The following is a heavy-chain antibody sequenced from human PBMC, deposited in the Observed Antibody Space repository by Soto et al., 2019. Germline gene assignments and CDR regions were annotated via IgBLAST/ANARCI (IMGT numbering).Heavy chain of an antibody. D-gene: IGHD6-13*01. V-gene: IGHV4-39*01. J-gene: IGHJ5*02. CDR3: ARRERAAGTDWWFDP. CDR1: GGSISSSSFH. CDR2: IYYSGST. Sequence: SETLSLTCTVSGGSISSSSFHWGWIRQPPGKGLEWIGSIYYSGSTYYSPSPKSRVTISVDTSKTQFSLKLSSVTAADTAVYYCARRERAAGTDWWFDPWGQGTLVTVSS.